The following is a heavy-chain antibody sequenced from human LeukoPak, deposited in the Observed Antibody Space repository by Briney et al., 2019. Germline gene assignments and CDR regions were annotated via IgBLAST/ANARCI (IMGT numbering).Heavy chain of an antibody. Sequence: ASVKVSCKASGYTFTSYAIHWVRQAPGQRLEWMGWNNAGNGDTKYSQEFQGRISLTGDTSASTAYMELSSLRSDDMAMYYCARGARSCGSTSCYSYFDYWGQGSLVTVSS. CDR2: NNAGNGDT. J-gene: IGHJ4*02. CDR3: ARGARSCGSTSCYSYFDY. V-gene: IGHV1-3*02. D-gene: IGHD2-2*01. CDR1: GYTFTSYA.